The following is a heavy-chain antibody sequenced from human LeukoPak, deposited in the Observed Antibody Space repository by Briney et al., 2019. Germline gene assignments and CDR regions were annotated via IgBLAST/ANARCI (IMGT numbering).Heavy chain of an antibody. CDR2: IKQDGSEK. D-gene: IGHD6-13*01. CDR1: GFTFSTYW. CDR3: TREAAAGIDY. J-gene: IGHJ4*02. Sequence: GGSLRLSCAASGFTFSTYWMSWVRQAPGKGLERVANIKQDGSEKYYLDSVEGRFTISRDNAKNSLYLQMNSLRAEDTAVYFCTREAAAGIDYWGQGTLVTVSS. V-gene: IGHV3-7*01.